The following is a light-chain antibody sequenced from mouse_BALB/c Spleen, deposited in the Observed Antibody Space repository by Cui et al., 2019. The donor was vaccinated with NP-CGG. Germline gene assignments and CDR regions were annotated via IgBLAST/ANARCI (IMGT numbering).Light chain of an antibody. Sequence: DFKLTQFHSSMYPFLGERVTITCKASQDINSFLSWFQQKPGRSPKTLIYRANRLVDGVPSRFSGSGSGQDYSLTISSLEYEDMGIYYCLQYDEFPLTFGAGAKLELK. CDR1: QDINSF. CDR2: RAN. V-gene: IGKV14-111*01. CDR3: LQYDEFPLT. J-gene: IGKJ5*01.